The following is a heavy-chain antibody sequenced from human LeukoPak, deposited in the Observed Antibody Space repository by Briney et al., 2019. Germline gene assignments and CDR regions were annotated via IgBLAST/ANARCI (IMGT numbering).Heavy chain of an antibody. V-gene: IGHV3-30*02. CDR1: GFTFSSYG. J-gene: IGHJ4*02. CDR2: IRYDGSNK. D-gene: IGHD3-22*01. CDR3: ARRGYYDSSGYLGY. Sequence: GGSLRLSCAASGFTFSSYGMHWVRQAPGKGLEWVAFIRYDGSNKYYADSVKGRFTISRDNSKNTLYLQMNSLRAEDTAVYYCARRGYYDSSGYLGYWGQGTLVTVSS.